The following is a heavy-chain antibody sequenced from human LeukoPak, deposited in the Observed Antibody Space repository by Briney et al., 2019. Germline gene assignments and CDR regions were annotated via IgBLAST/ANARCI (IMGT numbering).Heavy chain of an antibody. Sequence: PSETLSLTCAVYGGSFSGYYWSWIRQPPGKGLEWIGEINHSGSTNYNPSLKSRVTISVDTSKNQFSLKLSSVTAADTAVYYCAARQWLVDYWGQETLVTVSS. CDR3: AARQWLVDY. CDR1: GGSFSGYY. V-gene: IGHV4-34*01. CDR2: INHSGST. J-gene: IGHJ4*02. D-gene: IGHD6-19*01.